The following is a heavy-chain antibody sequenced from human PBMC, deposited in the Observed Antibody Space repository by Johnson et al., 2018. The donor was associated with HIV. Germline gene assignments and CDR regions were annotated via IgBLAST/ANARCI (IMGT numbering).Heavy chain of an antibody. CDR1: GFTFSSFP. Sequence: QVQLVESGGGVVQPGTSLRLSCAASGFTFSSFPMHWVRQAPGKGLEWVAFIRYDGSKKYYSEPVKGRFTISRDNSKTTLYLQMNSLRAEDTAVYYCAKDAAWELLRPDAFEFWGQGTMVTVSS. D-gene: IGHD1-26*01. J-gene: IGHJ3*01. CDR2: IRYDGSKK. CDR3: AKDAAWELLRPDAFEF. V-gene: IGHV3-30*02.